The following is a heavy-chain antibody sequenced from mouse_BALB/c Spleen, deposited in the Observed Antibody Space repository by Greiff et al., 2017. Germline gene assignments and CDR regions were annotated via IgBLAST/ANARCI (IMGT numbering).Heavy chain of an antibody. CDR2: ISYSGST. V-gene: IGHV3-2*02. Sequence: ESGPGLVKPSQSLSLTCTVTGYSITSDYAWNWIRQFPGNKLEWMGYISYSGSTSYNPSLKSRISITRDTSKNQFFLQLNSVTTEDTATYYCARGGNYYYAMDYWGQGTSVTVSS. D-gene: IGHD2-1*01. CDR3: ARGGNYYYAMDY. J-gene: IGHJ4*01. CDR1: GYSITSDYA.